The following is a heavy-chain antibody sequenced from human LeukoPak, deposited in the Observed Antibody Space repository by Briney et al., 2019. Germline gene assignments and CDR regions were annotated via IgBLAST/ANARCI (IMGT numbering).Heavy chain of an antibody. V-gene: IGHV4-59*08. CDR3: AVMYSSSWYWFDP. Sequence: NPSETLSLTCTVSGASISSDYLNWVRQPPGKGLEWVWYIYYSGSTNYNPSLKSRVTISVDTSKNPLSLKLSSVTAADTAVYYCAVMYSSSWYWFDPWGQGTLVTVSS. D-gene: IGHD6-13*01. CDR1: GASISSDY. CDR2: IYYSGST. J-gene: IGHJ5*02.